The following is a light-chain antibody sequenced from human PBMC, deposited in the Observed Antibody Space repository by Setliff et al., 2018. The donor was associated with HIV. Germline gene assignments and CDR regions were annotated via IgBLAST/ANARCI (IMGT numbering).Light chain of an antibody. J-gene: IGLJ2*01. CDR3: SSYAGSNVV. CDR1: SSDVGGYNL. Sequence: QSALAQPASVSGSPGQSITISCTGTSSDVGGYNLVSWYQQHPGKAPKLMIYEVTKRPSGISDRFSGSKSGYTASLTISGLQAEDEADYYCSSYAGSNVVFGGGTKVTVL. V-gene: IGLV2-23*02. CDR2: EVT.